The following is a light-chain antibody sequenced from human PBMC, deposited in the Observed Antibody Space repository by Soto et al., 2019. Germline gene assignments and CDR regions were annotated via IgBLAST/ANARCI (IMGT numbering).Light chain of an antibody. CDR2: GAS. V-gene: IGKV3-20*01. CDR3: HQYSHWPPWT. Sequence: EIVLTQSPGTLSLSPGERATLFCRASQSIATSQLAWYQQKPGQAPRLLIGASTRATGIPDRFSGSGSGTDFTLTISRLEPEDSAVYYCHQYSHWPPWTFGPGTKVDIK. J-gene: IGKJ1*01. CDR1: QSIATSQ.